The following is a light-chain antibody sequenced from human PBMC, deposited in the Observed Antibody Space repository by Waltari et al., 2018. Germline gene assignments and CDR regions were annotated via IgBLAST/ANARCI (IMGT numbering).Light chain of an antibody. CDR3: SSYTSSSTLVV. CDR1: SSDVGGYTY. V-gene: IGLV2-14*01. J-gene: IGLJ2*01. CDR2: DVS. Sequence: QSALTQPASVSGSPGQSITISCTGTSSDVGGYTYVSWYQQHPGKTPKLMFYDVSNRPSGVSKRFSGSKSGNTASLTISGLQAEDEADYYYSSYTSSSTLVVFGGGTKLTVL.